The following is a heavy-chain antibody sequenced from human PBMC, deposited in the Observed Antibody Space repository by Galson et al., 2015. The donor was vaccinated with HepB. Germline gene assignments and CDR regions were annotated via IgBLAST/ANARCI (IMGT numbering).Heavy chain of an antibody. J-gene: IGHJ3*02. CDR2: INPNSGGT. D-gene: IGHD4-23*01. V-gene: IGHV1-2*04. CDR3: ARDRRTTVVKGRWDNAFDI. Sequence: SVKVSCKASGYTFTGYYMHWVRQAPGQGLEWMGWINPNSGGTNYAQKFQGWVTMTRDTSISTAYMELSRLRSDDTAVYYCARDRRTTVVKGRWDNAFDIWGQGTMVTVSS. CDR1: GYTFTGYY.